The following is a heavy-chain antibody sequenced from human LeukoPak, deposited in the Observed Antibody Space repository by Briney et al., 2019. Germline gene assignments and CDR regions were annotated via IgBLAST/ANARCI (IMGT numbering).Heavy chain of an antibody. V-gene: IGHV3-7*03. CDR2: IKQDGSEK. CDR1: GFTFSSYW. J-gene: IGHJ4*02. Sequence: PGGSLRLSCAASGFTFSSYWMSWVRQAPGKGLEWVANIKQDGSEKYYVDSVKGRFTISRDNAKNSLYLQMNSLRAEDTAVHYCARDREIVVVPAAIGYWGQGTLVTVSS. CDR3: ARDREIVVVPAAIGY. D-gene: IGHD2-2*01.